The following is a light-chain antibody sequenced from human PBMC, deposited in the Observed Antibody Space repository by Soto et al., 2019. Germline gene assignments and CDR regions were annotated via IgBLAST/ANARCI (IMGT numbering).Light chain of an antibody. CDR2: KAT. Sequence: DIQMTQSPSTLPASVGYRVAITCRASQSISSWLAWYQQKPGQAPNLLIYKATTLESGVPRRFGGSGSGTEFTLTISSLPHDDSAYYYYQQYNSHSTFGQGTKVDIK. V-gene: IGKV1-5*03. J-gene: IGKJ1*01. CDR3: QQYNSHST. CDR1: QSISSW.